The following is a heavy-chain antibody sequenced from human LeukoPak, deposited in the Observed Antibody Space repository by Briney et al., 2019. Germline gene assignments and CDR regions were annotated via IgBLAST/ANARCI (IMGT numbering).Heavy chain of an antibody. CDR3: ARMEVVAGSEFDY. V-gene: IGHV4-34*01. CDR2: INHSGST. J-gene: IGHJ4*02. CDR1: GGSFSGYY. Sequence: PSETLSLTCAVYGGSFSGYYWSWIRQPPGKGLEWIGEINHSGSTNYNPSLKSRVTISVDTSKNQFSLKLSSVTAADTAVYYCARMEVVAGSEFDYWGQGTLVTVSS. D-gene: IGHD3-10*01.